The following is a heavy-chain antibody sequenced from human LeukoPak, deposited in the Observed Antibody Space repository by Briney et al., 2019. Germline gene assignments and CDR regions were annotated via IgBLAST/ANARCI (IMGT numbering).Heavy chain of an antibody. Sequence: GGSLRLSCAASGNYWMHWVRQAPGKGLVWVSHINGDGSWTTYADSVKGRFTISRDNSKNTLYLQMNSLRAEDTAVYYCATGGRELLFAGDHVWGQGTLVTVS. J-gene: IGHJ4*02. D-gene: IGHD3-10*01. CDR3: ATGGRELLFAGDHV. CDR2: INGDGSWT. CDR1: GNYW. V-gene: IGHV3-74*01.